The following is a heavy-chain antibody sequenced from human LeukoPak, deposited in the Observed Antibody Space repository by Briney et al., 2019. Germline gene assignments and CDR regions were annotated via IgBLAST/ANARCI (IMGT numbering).Heavy chain of an antibody. CDR1: GYTFTSYY. V-gene: IGHV1-46*01. CDR3: AREESGGYFDC. D-gene: IGHD2-8*02. Sequence: GASVTVSCKASGYTFTSYYMHWVRQAPGQGLEWMGLINPSGTNTNYAQKFRGRVTMTRDTSTSTVYMDLSSLRSEDTAMYFCAREESGGYFDCWGQGTLVTVSS. CDR2: INPSGTNT. J-gene: IGHJ4*02.